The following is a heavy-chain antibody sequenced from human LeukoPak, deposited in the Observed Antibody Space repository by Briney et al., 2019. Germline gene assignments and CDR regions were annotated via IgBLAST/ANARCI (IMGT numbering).Heavy chain of an antibody. J-gene: IGHJ6*02. CDR3: AGDPGGYCGGDCYTYYYYGMDV. V-gene: IGHV1-18*01. Sequence: ASVKVSCKASGYTFTSYGISWVRQAPGQGLEWMGWISAYNGNTNYAQKLQGRVTMTTDTSTSTAYMELRSLRSDDTAVYYCAGDPGGYCGGDCYTYYYYGMDVWGQGTTVTVSS. CDR2: ISAYNGNT. D-gene: IGHD2-21*02. CDR1: GYTFTSYG.